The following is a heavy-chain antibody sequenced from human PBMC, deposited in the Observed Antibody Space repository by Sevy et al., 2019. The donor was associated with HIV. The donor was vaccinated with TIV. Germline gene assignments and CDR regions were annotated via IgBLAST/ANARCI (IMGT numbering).Heavy chain of an antibody. Sequence: GGSLRLSCAGSGLSVSDNYMNWVRQAPGKGLELVSVFYSDGRTYYADSVKGRLTISRDNSKNTLYLHMSNLRPEDTAVYYCARDRYYDASGYYYYYYGMDVWGQGTTVTVS. D-gene: IGHD3-22*01. J-gene: IGHJ6*02. CDR2: FYSDGRT. V-gene: IGHV3-66*01. CDR3: ARDRYYDASGYYYYYYGMDV. CDR1: GLSVSDNY.